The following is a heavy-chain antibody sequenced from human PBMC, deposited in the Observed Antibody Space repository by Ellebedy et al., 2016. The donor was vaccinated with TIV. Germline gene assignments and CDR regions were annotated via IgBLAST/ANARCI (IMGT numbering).Heavy chain of an antibody. D-gene: IGHD3-9*01. CDR2: ISFDGGNE. V-gene: IGHV3-30*18. J-gene: IGHJ6*02. CDR1: GFSFTSFG. CDR3: AKGGTRDDMMTGCPYGVDV. Sequence: GGSLRLSCAASGFSFTSFGMHWVRQAPGKGLEWVAIISFDGGNENYADSVKDRFTISRDNSKNRVSLQMSALRPEDTAVYYCAKGGTRDDMMTGCPYGVDVWGRGTTVTVSS.